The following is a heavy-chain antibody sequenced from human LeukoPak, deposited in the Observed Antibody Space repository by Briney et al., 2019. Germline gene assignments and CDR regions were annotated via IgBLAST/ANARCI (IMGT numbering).Heavy chain of an antibody. CDR1: GGSFSGYY. J-gene: IGHJ4*02. D-gene: IGHD6-13*01. Sequence: PSETLSLTCAVYGGSFSGYYWGWIRQPPGKGLEWIGSIYYSESTYYNPSLKSRVTIPVDTSKNQFSLKLSSVTAADTAVYYCARTGYSSSWYEDYWGQGTLVTVSS. V-gene: IGHV4-34*01. CDR3: ARTGYSSSWYEDY. CDR2: IYYSEST.